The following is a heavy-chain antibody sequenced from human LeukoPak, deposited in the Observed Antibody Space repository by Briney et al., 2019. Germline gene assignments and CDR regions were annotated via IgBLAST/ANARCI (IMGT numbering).Heavy chain of an antibody. J-gene: IGHJ4*02. CDR3: AITPGPFDSTRNYYPFDY. CDR2: IYTSGSTP. D-gene: IGHD3-22*01. V-gene: IGHV4-4*07. Sequence: PSETLSLTCTVSGGSIDSYYWSWIRQSAGKGLEWIGRIYTSGSTPDYSPSLKSRVTMSIDTSKNQFSLQLSSVTAADTAVYYCAITPGPFDSTRNYYPFDYWGQGTLVTVSS. CDR1: GGSIDSYY.